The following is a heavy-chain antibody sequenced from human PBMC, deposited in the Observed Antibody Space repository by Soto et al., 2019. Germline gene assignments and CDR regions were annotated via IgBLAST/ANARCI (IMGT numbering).Heavy chain of an antibody. D-gene: IGHD4-17*01. J-gene: IGHJ4*02. CDR2: IWYDGSNK. Sequence: GESLKISCAASGFTFSSYGMHWVRQAPGKGLEWVAVIWYDGSNKYYADSVKGRFTISRDNSKNTLYLQMNSLRAEDTAVYYCARDSNPDYGGNNGFDYWGQGTLVTVSS. V-gene: IGHV3-33*01. CDR1: GFTFSSYG. CDR3: ARDSNPDYGGNNGFDY.